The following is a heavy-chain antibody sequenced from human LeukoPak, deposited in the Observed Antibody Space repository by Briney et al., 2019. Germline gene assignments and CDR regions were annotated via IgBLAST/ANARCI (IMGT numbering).Heavy chain of an antibody. CDR1: GFTSSSYS. V-gene: IGHV3-48*04. D-gene: IGHD5-18*01. CDR2: IGSSGFTI. Sequence: PGGSLRLSCAASGFTSSSYSMNWLRQAPGKGLEWVSYIGSSGFTIFYADSVKGRFTISRDNAKNSLYLQMNSLRAEGTAVYYCARIDTAMRLVYWGQGTLVTVSS. CDR3: ARIDTAMRLVY. J-gene: IGHJ4*02.